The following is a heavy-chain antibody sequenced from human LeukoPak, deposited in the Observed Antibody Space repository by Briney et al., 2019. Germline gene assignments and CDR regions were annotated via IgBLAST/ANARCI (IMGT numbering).Heavy chain of an antibody. D-gene: IGHD2-21*02. V-gene: IGHV3-7*01. CDR1: GFTLSSIW. CDR2: IRQDGSDR. Sequence: PGGSLRLSCVASGFTLSSIWMGWVRQSPGRGLEWVANIRQDGSDRYYMDSVRGRFTISRDNAKNSLSLQMNSLRVEDTAVYYVARDRDCGDGGCYPHFDYWGQGVQVTVSS. J-gene: IGHJ4*02. CDR3: ARDRDCGDGGCYPHFDY.